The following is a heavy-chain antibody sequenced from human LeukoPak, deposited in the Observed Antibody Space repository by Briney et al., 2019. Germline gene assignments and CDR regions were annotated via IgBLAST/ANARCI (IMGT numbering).Heavy chain of an antibody. CDR3: ARVFEGSWFDP. V-gene: IGHV4-59*01. D-gene: IGHD3-9*01. CDR1: GGSISSNY. J-gene: IGHJ5*02. CDR2: IYYSGST. Sequence: SETLSLTCTVSGGSISSNYWSWIRQPPGKGLEWIGYIYYSGSTNYNPSLKSRVTISVDTSKNQFSLKLSSVTAADTAVYYCARVFEGSWFDPWGQGTLVTVSS.